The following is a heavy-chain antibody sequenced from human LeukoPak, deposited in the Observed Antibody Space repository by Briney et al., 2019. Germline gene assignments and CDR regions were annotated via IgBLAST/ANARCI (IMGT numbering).Heavy chain of an antibody. CDR3: ASGHSSGWYFDY. CDR1: GFTFDDYD. Sequence: GGSLRLSCAASGFTFDDYDMSWVRQAPGKGLEWVSGINWNGGSTGYADSVKGRFTISRDNAKNSLYLQMNSLRAEDTALYYCASGHSSGWYFDYWGQGTLVTVSS. J-gene: IGHJ4*02. V-gene: IGHV3-20*04. CDR2: INWNGGST. D-gene: IGHD6-19*01.